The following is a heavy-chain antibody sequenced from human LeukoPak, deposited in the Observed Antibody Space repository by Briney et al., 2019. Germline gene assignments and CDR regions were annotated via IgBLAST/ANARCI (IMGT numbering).Heavy chain of an antibody. CDR2: ISGSSTYI. D-gene: IGHD1-1*01. V-gene: IGHV3-21*01. CDR3: ASGTSYGT. Sequence: GGSLRLSCAASGLTFSTYSMNWVRQAPGRGLEWVSSISGSSTYIYYADSVKGRFTISRDNAKNSLYLQMNSLRAEDTAVYYCASGTSYGTWGQGTLVTVSS. CDR1: GLTFSTYS. J-gene: IGHJ5*02.